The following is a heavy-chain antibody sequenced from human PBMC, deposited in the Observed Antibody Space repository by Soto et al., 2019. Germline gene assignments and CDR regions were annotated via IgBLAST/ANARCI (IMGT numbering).Heavy chain of an antibody. CDR2: ISSSDSTI. Sequence: GGSLRLSCAASGFTFSDYYMSWIRQAPGKGLEWVSYISSSDSTIYYADSVKGRFTISRDNAKNSLYLQMNSLRAEDTAVYYCASAMTTDIFFDYWGQGTLVTVSA. CDR1: GFTFSDYY. J-gene: IGHJ4*02. CDR3: ASAMTTDIFFDY. D-gene: IGHD4-17*01. V-gene: IGHV3-11*01.